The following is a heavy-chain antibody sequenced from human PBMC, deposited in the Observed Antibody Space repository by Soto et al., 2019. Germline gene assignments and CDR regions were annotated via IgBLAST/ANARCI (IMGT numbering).Heavy chain of an antibody. V-gene: IGHV3-30*03. CDR1: GFTFSSYS. D-gene: IGHD3-16*01. J-gene: IGHJ5*01. CDR2: ISYSGDRQ. Sequence: GGSLRLSCAASGFTFSSYSMNWVRRIPGKGLEWVAVISYSGDRQYYAESVKGRFTISRDNSKKTLYLQMFSLTSEDSAVFYCARTPAAMITDRYNWFDSWGPGTQVTVSS. CDR3: ARTPAAMITDRYNWFDS.